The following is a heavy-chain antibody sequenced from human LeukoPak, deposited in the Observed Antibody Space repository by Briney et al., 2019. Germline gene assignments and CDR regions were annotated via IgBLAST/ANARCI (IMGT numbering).Heavy chain of an antibody. CDR3: ARVGKQQLLRGDAFDI. J-gene: IGHJ3*02. CDR2: ISASYGST. V-gene: IGHV3-23*01. D-gene: IGHD6-13*01. Sequence: GGSLRLSCAASGFTFSTYAMSWVRQAPGKGLEWVSCISASYGSTYYADSVKGRFTISRDNSKNTLYLQMNSLRPEDTAVYYCARVGKQQLLRGDAFDIWGQGTMVTVSS. CDR1: GFTFSTYA.